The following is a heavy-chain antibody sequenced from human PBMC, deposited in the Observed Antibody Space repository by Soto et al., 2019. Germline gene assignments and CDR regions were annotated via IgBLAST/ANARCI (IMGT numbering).Heavy chain of an antibody. J-gene: IGHJ4*02. CDR3: AKDASVWGY. V-gene: IGHV3-23*01. CDR1: GFTFSSYS. D-gene: IGHD7-27*01. Sequence: GGSLRLSCAASGFTFSSYSMSWVRQAPGTGLEWVSAISASGGGTYYADSVKGRFTISRDSSKNTLYLQMNSLRTEDTAVYYCAKDASVWGYWGQGTLVTVSS. CDR2: ISASGGGT.